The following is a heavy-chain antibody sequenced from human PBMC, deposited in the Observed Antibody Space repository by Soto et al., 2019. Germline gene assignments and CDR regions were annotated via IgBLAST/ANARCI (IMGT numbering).Heavy chain of an antibody. D-gene: IGHD3-10*01. CDR1: GFTFGDYA. CDR3: TRVTTMVRGGMDV. V-gene: IGHV3-49*04. Sequence: PGGSLRLSCTASGFTFGDYAMSWVRQAPGKGLEWVGFIRSKAYGGTTEYAASVKGRFAISRDDSKSIAYLQMNSLKTEDTAVYYCTRVTTMVRGGMDVWGQGTTVTVSS. J-gene: IGHJ6*02. CDR2: IRSKAYGGTT.